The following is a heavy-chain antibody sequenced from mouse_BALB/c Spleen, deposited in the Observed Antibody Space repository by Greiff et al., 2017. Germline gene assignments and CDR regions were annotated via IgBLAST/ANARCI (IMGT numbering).Heavy chain of an antibody. Sequence: EVKLMESGPGLVKPSQSLSLTCTVTGYSITSDYAWNWIRQFPGNKLEWMGYISYSGSTSYNPSLKSRISITRDTSKNQFFLQLNSVTTEDTATYYCARDGNYQGSAMDYWGQGTSVTVSS. CDR3: ARDGNYQGSAMDY. D-gene: IGHD2-1*01. CDR1: GYSITSDYA. J-gene: IGHJ4*01. V-gene: IGHV3-2*02. CDR2: ISYSGST.